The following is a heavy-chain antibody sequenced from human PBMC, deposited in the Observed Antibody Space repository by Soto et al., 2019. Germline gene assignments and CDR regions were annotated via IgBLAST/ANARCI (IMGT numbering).Heavy chain of an antibody. J-gene: IGHJ6*02. CDR3: ARIDSSSWYDYYYYGMDV. V-gene: IGHV1-69*12. CDR2: IIPIFGTA. CDR1: GGTFSSYA. Sequence: QVQLVQSGAEVKKPGSSVKVSCKASGGTFSSYAISWVRQAPGQGLEWMGGIIPIFGTANYAQKFQGRVTITADESTSTAYRELSSLRSEDTAVYYCARIDSSSWYDYYYYGMDVWGQGTTVTVSS. D-gene: IGHD6-13*01.